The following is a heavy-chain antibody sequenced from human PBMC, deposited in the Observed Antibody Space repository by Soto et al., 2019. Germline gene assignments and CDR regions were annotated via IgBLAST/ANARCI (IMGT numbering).Heavy chain of an antibody. V-gene: IGHV3-23*01. D-gene: IGHD6-6*01. CDR1: GFAFSSHP. J-gene: IGHJ3*01. CDR2: ISDGGDLT. CDR3: ARRAFGSSRSFDL. Sequence: GGSLRLSCAASGFAFSSHPMSWVRQAPERGLEWVSGISDGGDLTYNADSVKGRFTISRDNSKSILFLQMNGLRAEDTALYYCARRAFGSSRSFDLWGQGTMVTVSS.